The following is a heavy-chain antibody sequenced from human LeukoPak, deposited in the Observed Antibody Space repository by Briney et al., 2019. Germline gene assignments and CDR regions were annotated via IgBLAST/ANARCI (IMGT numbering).Heavy chain of an antibody. J-gene: IGHJ4*02. CDR1: GFTFSTYA. D-gene: IGHD6-13*01. Sequence: GGSLRLSCAASGFTFSTYAMSWVRQAPGKGLEWVSAIRGSGDSTYYANSVKGRFTISRDNSKNTLYLQMNSLRAEDTAIYYCAKATPIAAAGYFGFWGQGTLVTVSS. CDR3: AKATPIAAAGYFGF. CDR2: IRGSGDST. V-gene: IGHV3-23*01.